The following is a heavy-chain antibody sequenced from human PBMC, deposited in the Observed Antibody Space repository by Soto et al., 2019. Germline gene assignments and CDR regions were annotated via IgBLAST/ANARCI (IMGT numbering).Heavy chain of an antibody. J-gene: IGHJ4*02. CDR1: GGTFSTYA. CDR2: IIPMFGTA. CDR3: ARGWETVVTTTPFAY. D-gene: IGHD2-15*01. Sequence: QVQLVQSGAEVKKPGSSVKVSCKASGGTFSTYAITWVRQAPGQGLEWMGGIIPMFGTANYAQKFRGRVTVTADESTSTAHMELSSLRSEDTAVYYCARGWETVVTTTPFAYWGQGTLVTVSS. V-gene: IGHV1-69*01.